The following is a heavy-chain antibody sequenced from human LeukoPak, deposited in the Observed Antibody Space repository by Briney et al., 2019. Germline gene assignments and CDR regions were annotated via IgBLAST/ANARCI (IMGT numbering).Heavy chain of an antibody. CDR1: GDSVSSNSAA. CDR3: ARSPYSYGLNTKNGKNWFDP. D-gene: IGHD5-18*01. Sequence: SQTLSLTCAISGDSVSSNSAAWNWIRQSPSRGLEWLGRTYYRSRWYNDYAVSVKCRITINPDTSKNQFSLQLNSVTPEDTAVYYCARSPYSYGLNTKNGKNWFDPWGQGTLVTVSS. V-gene: IGHV6-1*01. CDR2: TYYRSRWYN. J-gene: IGHJ5*02.